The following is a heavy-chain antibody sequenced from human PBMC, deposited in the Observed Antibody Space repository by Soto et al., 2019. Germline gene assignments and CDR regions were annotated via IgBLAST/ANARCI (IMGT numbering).Heavy chain of an antibody. J-gene: IGHJ4*02. V-gene: IGHV3-7*01. D-gene: IGHD2-8*02. CDR1: GFTFSSYW. CDR2: MNQHGSDI. CDR3: ATDTYCPATCYRGHGN. Sequence: EVQLVESGGDLVQPGGSLRLSCAASGFTFSSYWMAWVRQSPGKGLELVASMNQHGSDIQYVDSVKGRFPISRDNARNLLYLQMNTLRAEDTAIYYCATDTYCPATCYRGHGNCGQGTLVTGSS.